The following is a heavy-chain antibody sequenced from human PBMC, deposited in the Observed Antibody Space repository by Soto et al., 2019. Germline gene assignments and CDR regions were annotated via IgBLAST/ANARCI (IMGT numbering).Heavy chain of an antibody. CDR1: GFTFSNYG. CDR3: AKSVDC. Sequence: GGSLRLFYAASGFTFSNYGLHWVRQAPGKGLEWVAFISNGGSDKYYANSVKGRFTISRDNSKNTLYLQLNGLRDEDTAVYFCAKSVDCWGQGT. CDR2: ISNGGSDK. J-gene: IGHJ4*02. V-gene: IGHV3-30*18.